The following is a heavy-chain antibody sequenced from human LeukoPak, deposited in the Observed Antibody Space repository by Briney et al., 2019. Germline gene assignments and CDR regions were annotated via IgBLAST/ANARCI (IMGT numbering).Heavy chain of an antibody. D-gene: IGHD6-19*01. CDR2: ITSGSNYI. V-gene: IGHV3-21*01. CDR1: GFTFSDYS. J-gene: IGHJ4*02. CDR3: ARDYSSG. Sequence: KSGGSLRLSCAGSGFTFSDYSMNWARQAPGKGLEWVSSITSGSNYIYYADSVKGRFTVSRDNAKSSLYLQMSSLRAEDTAVYYCARDYSSGWGQGTLVTVSS.